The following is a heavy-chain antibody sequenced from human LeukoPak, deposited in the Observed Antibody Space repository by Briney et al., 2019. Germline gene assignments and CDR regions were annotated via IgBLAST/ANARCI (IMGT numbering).Heavy chain of an antibody. D-gene: IGHD1-26*01. CDR2: ISYSGGST. J-gene: IGHJ4*02. CDR3: AKAASGSYLYYFDY. V-gene: IGHV3-23*01. Sequence: GGSLRLSCAASGLTFSSYAMNWVRQAPGKGLEWVSTISYSGGSTYYVDSVKGRFTISRDNSENTLYLQLNSLRAEDTAVYYCAKAASGSYLYYFDYWGQGTLVTASS. CDR1: GLTFSSYA.